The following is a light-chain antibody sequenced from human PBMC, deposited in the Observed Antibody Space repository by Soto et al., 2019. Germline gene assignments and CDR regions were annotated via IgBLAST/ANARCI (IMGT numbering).Light chain of an antibody. V-gene: IGKV3-20*01. J-gene: IGKJ5*01. CDR2: GAS. CDR3: QQYDTSPWIT. CDR1: HSVSSNY. Sequence: DIVLTQSPGTLSLSPGERAALSCRASHSVSSNYLAWYQQKPGQAPRLLIYGASSRATGIPDRFSGSGSGTDFTLTISRLEPEDFAVYYCQQYDTSPWITFGQGTRLEIK.